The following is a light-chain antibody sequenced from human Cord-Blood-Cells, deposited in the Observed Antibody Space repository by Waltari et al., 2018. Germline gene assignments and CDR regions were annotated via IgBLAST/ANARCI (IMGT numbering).Light chain of an antibody. Sequence: QSALTQPRSVPGSPGQSVTISCTGTSSDVGGYNYVSWYQQHPGKAPKLMIYDVSKRPSGVPDRCSGSTSGNTASLTISGLQAEDEADYYCCSYAGSYVYVFGSGTKVTVL. V-gene: IGLV2-11*01. J-gene: IGLJ1*01. CDR1: SSDVGGYNY. CDR3: CSYAGSYVYV. CDR2: DVS.